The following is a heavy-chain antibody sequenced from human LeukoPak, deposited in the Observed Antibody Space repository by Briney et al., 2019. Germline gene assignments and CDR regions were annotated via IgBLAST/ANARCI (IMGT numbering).Heavy chain of an antibody. Sequence: SETLSLTRTVSGGSISSYYWSWIRQPPGKGLEWIGYIYYSGSTNYNPSLKSRVTISVDTPKNQFSLKLSSVTAADTAVYYCARTCGGGSCRSSFDYWGQGTLVTVSS. J-gene: IGHJ4*02. CDR1: GGSISSYY. CDR2: IYYSGST. D-gene: IGHD2-15*01. CDR3: ARTCGGGSCRSSFDY. V-gene: IGHV4-59*08.